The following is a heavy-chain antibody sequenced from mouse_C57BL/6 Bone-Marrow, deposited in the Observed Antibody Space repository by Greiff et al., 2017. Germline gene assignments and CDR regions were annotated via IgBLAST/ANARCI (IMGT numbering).Heavy chain of an antibody. CDR1: GYTFTDYY. J-gene: IGHJ1*03. V-gene: IGHV1-26*01. Sequence: EVMLQQSGPELVKPGASVKISCKASGYTFTDYYMNWVKQSHGKSLEWIGDINPNNGGTSYNQKFKGKATLTVDKSSSTAYMELRSLTSEDSAVYYCARGYYGSSPWYFDVWGTGTTVTVSS. CDR2: INPNNGGT. CDR3: ARGYYGSSPWYFDV. D-gene: IGHD1-1*01.